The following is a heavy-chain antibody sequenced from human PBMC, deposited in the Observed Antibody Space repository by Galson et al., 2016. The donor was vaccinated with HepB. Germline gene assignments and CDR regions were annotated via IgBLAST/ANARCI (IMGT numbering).Heavy chain of an antibody. Sequence: SETLSLTCTVSGVSLSSYYWSWIRQPPGKGLEWIGYIYYSGGSTNYNPSLKSRVTISVDTLKNQFSLKLSSVTAADTAVYFCVRVRIAVAENSYFFDSWGQGTLVTVSS. CDR1: GVSLSSYY. J-gene: IGHJ4*02. D-gene: IGHD6-19*01. V-gene: IGHV4-59*01. CDR2: IYYSGGST. CDR3: VRVRIAVAENSYFFDS.